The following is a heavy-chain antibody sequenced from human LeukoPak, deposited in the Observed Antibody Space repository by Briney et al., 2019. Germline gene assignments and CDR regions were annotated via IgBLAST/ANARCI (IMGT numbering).Heavy chain of an antibody. J-gene: IGHJ5*01. CDR2: IDTSSSIM. CDR3: ARDNWVDC. V-gene: IGHV3-48*04. CDR1: GLTFSKYS. Sequence: GGSLRLSCAASGLTFSKYSMTWVRQAPGKGLEWVSFIDTSSSIMYYTDSVKGRFTISRGNAKNSLYLQMNSLKVEDTAIYYCARDNWVDCWGQGTLVTVSS.